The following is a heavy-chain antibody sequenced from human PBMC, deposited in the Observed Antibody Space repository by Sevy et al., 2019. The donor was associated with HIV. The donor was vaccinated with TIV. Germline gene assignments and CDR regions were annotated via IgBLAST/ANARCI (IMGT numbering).Heavy chain of an antibody. D-gene: IGHD2-21*01. V-gene: IGHV3-30*02. CDR2: IQYDGSNK. CDR3: VKQGGGEGGDH. J-gene: IGHJ4*01. Sequence: GGYLRLSCAASGFSFSSYGMHWVRQAPGKGLEWMSYIQYDGSNKDYPDSVKGRFTISRDNSKNTLCLQMNSLRVEDTAVFYCVKQGGGEGGDHWGHGTLVTVSS. CDR1: GFSFSSYG.